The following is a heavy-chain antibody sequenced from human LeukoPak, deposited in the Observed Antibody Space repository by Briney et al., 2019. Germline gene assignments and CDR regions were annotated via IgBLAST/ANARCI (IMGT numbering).Heavy chain of an antibody. D-gene: IGHD6-13*01. CDR3: AKGIEWSSSWYGTGDNWFDP. CDR2: ISGSGGST. J-gene: IGHJ5*02. CDR1: GFTFSSYA. V-gene: IGHV3-23*01. Sequence: GGSLRLSCPASGFTFSSYAMSWVRQAPGKGLEWVSAISGSGGSTYYADSVKGRFTISRDNSKNTLYLQMNSLRAEDTAVYYCAKGIEWSSSWYGTGDNWFDPWGQGTLVTVSS.